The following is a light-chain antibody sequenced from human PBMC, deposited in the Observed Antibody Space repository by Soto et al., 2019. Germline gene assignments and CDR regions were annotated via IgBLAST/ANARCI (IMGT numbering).Light chain of an antibody. J-gene: IGLJ7*01. CDR1: SSDVGGYNY. CDR3: CSYAGSYPFV. CDR2: DVS. V-gene: IGLV2-11*01. Sequence: QSALTQPRSVSGSPGQSVTISCTGTSSDVGGYNYVSWYQHHPGKAPKLMIYDVSKRPSGVPDRFSGSKSGNTASLTISGLQAEDEADYYCCSYAGSYPFVFGTGTQLTVL.